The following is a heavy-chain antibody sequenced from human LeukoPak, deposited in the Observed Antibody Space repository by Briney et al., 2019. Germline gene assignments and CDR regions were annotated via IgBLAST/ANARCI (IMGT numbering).Heavy chain of an antibody. J-gene: IGHJ4*02. CDR1: GYTFTVYF. D-gene: IGHD3-16*01. CDR2: MNPDNGGT. Sequence: GASVKVSCKASGYTFTVYFMHWVRQAPGQGLEWMGLMNPDNGGTHYAQKFQGRVPMTRDSSINTAYMELSRLTSDDTAVYYCATLGGHSLAAQNGYWGQGTLVTVSP. CDR3: ATLGGHSLAAQNGY. V-gene: IGHV1-2*02.